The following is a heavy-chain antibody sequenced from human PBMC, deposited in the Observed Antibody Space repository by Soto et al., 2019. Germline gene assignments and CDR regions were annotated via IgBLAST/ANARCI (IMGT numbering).Heavy chain of an antibody. Sequence: GGSLRLSCEVSGLTFSSYGMSWVRQAPGQGLVWVAAMSKSGDSTHYADSVRGRFTISRDNTKNMLYLQMNNLRAEDTAVYYCAKSITARPFDYWGQGALVTSPQ. CDR1: GLTFSSYG. CDR2: MSKSGDST. V-gene: IGHV3-23*01. D-gene: IGHD6-6*01. CDR3: AKSITARPFDY. J-gene: IGHJ4*02.